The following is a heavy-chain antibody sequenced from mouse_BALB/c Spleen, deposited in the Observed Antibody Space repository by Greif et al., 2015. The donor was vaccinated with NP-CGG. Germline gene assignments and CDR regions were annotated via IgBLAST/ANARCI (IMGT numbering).Heavy chain of an antibody. V-gene: IGHV1S81*02. D-gene: IGHD1-1*01. CDR3: TRGRGSSFWFAY. CDR1: GYAFTSYY. J-gene: IGHJ3*01. Sequence: QVQLKQSGAELVKPGASVKLSCKASGYAFTSYYMYWVKQRPGQGLEWIGGINPSNGGTNFNEKFKSKATLTVDKSSSTAYMQLSSLTSEDSAVYYCTRGRGSSFWFAYWGQGTLVTVSA. CDR2: INPSNGGT.